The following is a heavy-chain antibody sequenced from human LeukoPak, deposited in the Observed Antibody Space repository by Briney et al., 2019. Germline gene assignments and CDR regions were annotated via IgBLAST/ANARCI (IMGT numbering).Heavy chain of an antibody. CDR1: GFTFSSYW. D-gene: IGHD5-18*01. Sequence: GGSLRLSCAASGFTFSSYWMQWVRQAPGKGQVWVSRINTDGSSTSYADSVKGRFTISRDNSKNTLYLQMNSLRAEDTAVYYCARDGGWGYSYGYYWGQGTLVTVSS. CDR2: INTDGSST. CDR3: ARDGGWGYSYGYY. V-gene: IGHV3-74*01. J-gene: IGHJ4*02.